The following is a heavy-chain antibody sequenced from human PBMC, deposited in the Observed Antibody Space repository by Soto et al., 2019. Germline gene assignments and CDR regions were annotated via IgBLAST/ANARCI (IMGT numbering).Heavy chain of an antibody. CDR3: AKDWGKQWLVVHAFDI. J-gene: IGHJ3*02. CDR1: GFTFDDYA. CDR2: ISWNSGSI. V-gene: IGHV3-9*01. Sequence: EVQLVESGGGLVQPGRSLRLSCAASGFTFDDYAMHWVRQAPGKGLEWVSGISWNSGSIGYADSVKGRFTISRDNAKNSLYLQMKSLRAEDTALYYCAKDWGKQWLVVHAFDIWGQGTMVTVSS. D-gene: IGHD6-19*01.